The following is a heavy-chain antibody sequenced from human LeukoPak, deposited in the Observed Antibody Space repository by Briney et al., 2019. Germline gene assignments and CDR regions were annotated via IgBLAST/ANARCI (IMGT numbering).Heavy chain of an antibody. CDR1: GFTFSGFW. J-gene: IGHJ3*01. CDR2: INSDGSER. D-gene: IGHD6-6*01. Sequence: GGSLRLSCAVSGFTFSGFWMSWSRQAPGKGLEWVASINSDGSERYYADVVKGRFTISRDNAKNSLYLQINSLRAEDTAVYYCARSSYSSSSSVWGQGTMVTVSS. V-gene: IGHV3-7*03. CDR3: ARSSYSSSSSV.